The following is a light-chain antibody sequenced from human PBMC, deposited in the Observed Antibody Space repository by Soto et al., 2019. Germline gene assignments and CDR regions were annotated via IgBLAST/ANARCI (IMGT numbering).Light chain of an antibody. V-gene: IGKV1-5*01. CDR3: QQYSDSSGA. CDR2: DAS. CDR1: QSIGTW. Sequence: IQMTQYPHTLSSSVGDRVTVTCGASQSIGTWLAWYQQKPGKAPKLLIFDASTLESGVPSRFSGSGSGTDFTLTISSLQPDDFATYYCQQYSDSSGAVGQGTKVDI. J-gene: IGKJ1*01.